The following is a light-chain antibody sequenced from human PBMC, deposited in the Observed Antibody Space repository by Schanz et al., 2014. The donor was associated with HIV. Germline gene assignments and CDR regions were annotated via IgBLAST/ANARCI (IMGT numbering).Light chain of an antibody. V-gene: IGLV2-14*03. Sequence: QSALTQPASLSGSPGQSITISCTGTSIDVGGYDYVSWYQQHPDKAPRLIIYDVSNRPSGVSSRFSGSKSGSAASLTVSGLQAEDEADYYCSSYAGSNNVVFGGGTKLTVL. CDR1: SIDVGGYDY. CDR2: DVS. J-gene: IGLJ2*01. CDR3: SSYAGSNNVV.